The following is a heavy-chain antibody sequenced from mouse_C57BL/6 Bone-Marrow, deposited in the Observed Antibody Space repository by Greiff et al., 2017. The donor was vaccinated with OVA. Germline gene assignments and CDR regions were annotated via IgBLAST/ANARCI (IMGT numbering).Heavy chain of an antibody. CDR2: IDPSDSYT. Sequence: QVQLQQPGAELVKPGASVKLSCKASGYTFTSYWMQWVKQRPGQGLEWIGEIDPSDSYTNYNQKFKGKAPLTVDTSSSTASMQLSSLTSEDSAVYYCARDDDGYSWFAYWGQGTLVTVSA. D-gene: IGHD2-3*01. V-gene: IGHV1-50*01. CDR1: GYTFTSYW. CDR3: ARDDDGYSWFAY. J-gene: IGHJ3*01.